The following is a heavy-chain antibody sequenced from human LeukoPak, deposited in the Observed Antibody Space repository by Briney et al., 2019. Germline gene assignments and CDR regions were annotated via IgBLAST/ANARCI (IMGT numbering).Heavy chain of an antibody. CDR1: GGSFSGYY. V-gene: IGHV4-34*01. Sequence: SETLSLTCAVYGGSFSGYYWSWIRQPPGKGLEWIGEINHSGSTNYNPSLKSRVTISVDTSKNQFSLKLSSVTAADTAVYYCARCQGWAPGGSYDPWGQGTLVTVSS. J-gene: IGHJ5*02. D-gene: IGHD1-1*01. CDR3: ARCQGWAPGGSYDP. CDR2: INHSGST.